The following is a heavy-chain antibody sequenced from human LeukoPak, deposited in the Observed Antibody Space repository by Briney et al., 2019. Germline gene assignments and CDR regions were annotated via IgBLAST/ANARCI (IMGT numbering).Heavy chain of an antibody. V-gene: IGHV3-23*01. CDR3: AKSPSVGYRGYFDY. Sequence: GGSPRLSCAASGFTFTTYAMSWVRQAPGKGLEWVSTISDSGASTYYADSVKGRFTISRDNSKNTLYLQMNSLRAEDTAVYYCAKSPSVGYRGYFDYWGQGTLVTVSS. CDR2: ISDSGAST. CDR1: GFTFTTYA. D-gene: IGHD5-12*01. J-gene: IGHJ4*02.